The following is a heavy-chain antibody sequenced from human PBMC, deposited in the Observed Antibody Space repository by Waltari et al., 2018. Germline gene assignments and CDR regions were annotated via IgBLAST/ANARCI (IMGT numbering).Heavy chain of an antibody. V-gene: IGHV4-39*01. CDR3: ATYIGASVGTAAFDV. CDR2: LSYSGTT. CDR1: GASLTSNRHY. D-gene: IGHD5-12*01. Sequence: QLQLQESGPGLVKPSETLSLTCSVSGASLTSNRHYWGWIRQPPGQGLEWIGTLSYSGTTYISPSLKSRVTLSRDTSRNQLSLELGSVTATDTAMYYCATYIGASVGTAAFDVWGQGTMVNVSS. J-gene: IGHJ3*01.